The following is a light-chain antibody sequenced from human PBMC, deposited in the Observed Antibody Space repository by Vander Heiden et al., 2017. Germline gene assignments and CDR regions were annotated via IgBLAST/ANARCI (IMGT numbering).Light chain of an antibody. J-gene: IGLJ2*01. Sequence: QSVLTQPPSVSGAPGQGVTIPCTGSRSNLGAGFDVHWYQHLPGTAPKLLIFGNNNRPSGVPDRFSGSKSGTSASLAITGLQAEDEADYYCQSYDSSLSGSRVFGGGTKVTVL. CDR1: RSNLGAGFD. CDR3: QSYDSSLSGSRV. V-gene: IGLV1-40*01. CDR2: GNN.